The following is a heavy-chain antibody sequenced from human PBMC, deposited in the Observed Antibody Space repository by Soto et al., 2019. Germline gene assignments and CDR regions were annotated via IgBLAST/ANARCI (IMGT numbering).Heavy chain of an antibody. CDR1: GYIFVNYG. CDR3: VMVDNYVTPTPQDA. V-gene: IGHV1-18*01. D-gene: IGHD3-16*01. Sequence: QVQLVQSGDEVKKPGASVKVSCKASGYIFVNYGIAWVQQAPGQGLEWMGWISPYTGNTNSATKIQGRLTMTTNTSTSTAYMDLGSLTSDDTAVYYCVMVDNYVTPTPQDAWGQGTTVTVSS. J-gene: IGHJ6*02. CDR2: ISPYTGNT.